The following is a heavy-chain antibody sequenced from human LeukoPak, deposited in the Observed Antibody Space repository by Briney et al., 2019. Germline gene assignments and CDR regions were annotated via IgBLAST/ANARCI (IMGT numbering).Heavy chain of an antibody. CDR3: ARDKNWNHFDY. CDR2: ISSSSSYI. V-gene: IGHV3-21*01. Sequence: GGSLRLSCAAPGFTFSSYSMNWVRQAPGKGLEWVSSISSSSSYIYYADSVKGRFTISRDNAKNSLYLQMNSLRAEDTAVYYCARDKNWNHFDYWGQGTLVTVSS. CDR1: GFTFSSYS. J-gene: IGHJ4*02. D-gene: IGHD1-1*01.